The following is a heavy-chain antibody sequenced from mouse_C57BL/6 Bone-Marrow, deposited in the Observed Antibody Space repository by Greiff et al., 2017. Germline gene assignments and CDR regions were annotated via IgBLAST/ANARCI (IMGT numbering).Heavy chain of an antibody. Sequence: EVQLQQSGPGLVKPSQSLSLTCTVTGYSITSDYAWNWIRQFPGNKLEWVGYITYSGSTSYHPSLKSRISITRDTSKNQFFLQLSSVTSEDTATYYCTRGRSYWGQGTLVTVSA. CDR3: TRGRSY. CDR1: GYSITSDYA. J-gene: IGHJ3*01. CDR2: ITYSGST. V-gene: IGHV3-2*02.